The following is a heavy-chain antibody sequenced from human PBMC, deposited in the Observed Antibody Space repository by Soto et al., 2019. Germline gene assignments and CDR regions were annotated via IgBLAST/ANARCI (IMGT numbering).Heavy chain of an antibody. CDR3: ARDIPPSYGMDV. CDR2: INPIGGST. CDR1: GYSFTTYY. J-gene: IGHJ6*02. Sequence: GASVKVSCKASGYSFTTYYMHWVRQAPGQGLEWMGIINPIGGSTTYGKNFQGRVTMTTDTSTSTVYMQLSSLKSEDTAVYYCARDIPPSYGMDVWGQGTTVTVSS. D-gene: IGHD2-2*02. V-gene: IGHV1-46*01.